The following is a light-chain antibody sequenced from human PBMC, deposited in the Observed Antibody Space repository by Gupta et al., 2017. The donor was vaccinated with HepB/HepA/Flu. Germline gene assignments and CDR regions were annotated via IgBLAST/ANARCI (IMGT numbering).Light chain of an antibody. Sequence: QSALTQPASVSGSPGQSITISCTGTSSDVGSYNLVSWYQQHQGKAPKLMIYEVSKRPSGVSNRFSGSKSGNTASLTISGLQAEDEADYYCCSYAGSSTFLYVFGTGTKVTVL. CDR2: EVS. CDR1: SSDVGSYNL. CDR3: CSYAGSSTFLYV. V-gene: IGLV2-23*02. J-gene: IGLJ1*01.